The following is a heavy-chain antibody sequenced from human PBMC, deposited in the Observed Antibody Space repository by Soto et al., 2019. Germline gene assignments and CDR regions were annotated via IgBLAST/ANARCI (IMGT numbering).Heavy chain of an antibody. Sequence: EVQLVESGGGLVQPGGSLRLSCAASGFTFSSYWMSWVRQAPGKGLEWVANIKQDGSEKYYVDSVKGRFTISRDNAKNSLYLPMNSLRAEDTAVYYCARVVLYDILTGYPDVWGQGTLVTVSS. V-gene: IGHV3-7*05. CDR1: GFTFSSYW. CDR2: IKQDGSEK. J-gene: IGHJ4*02. CDR3: ARVVLYDILTGYPDV. D-gene: IGHD3-9*01.